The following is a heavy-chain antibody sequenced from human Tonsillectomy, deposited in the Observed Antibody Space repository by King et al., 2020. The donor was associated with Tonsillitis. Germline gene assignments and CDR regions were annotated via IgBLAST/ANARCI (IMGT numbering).Heavy chain of an antibody. CDR2: IYYSGST. D-gene: IGHD2-15*01. CDR1: GGSISSYY. Sequence: VQLQESGPGLVKPSETLSLTCTVSGGSISSYYWSWIRQPPGKGLEWIGYIYYSGSTNYNPSLKSRVTISVDTSKNQFSLKLSSVTAADTAVYYCARRGEDRVEFDYWGQGTLVTVSS. J-gene: IGHJ4*02. V-gene: IGHV4-59*01. CDR3: ARRGEDRVEFDY.